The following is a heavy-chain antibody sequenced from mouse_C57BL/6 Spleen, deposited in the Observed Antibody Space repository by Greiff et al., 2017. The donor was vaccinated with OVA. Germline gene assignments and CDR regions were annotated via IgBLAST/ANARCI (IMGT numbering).Heavy chain of an antibody. CDR3: ARYFYYYGSSWWYFDV. CDR1: GYTFTSYW. CDR2: IYPGSGST. J-gene: IGHJ1*03. V-gene: IGHV1-55*01. Sequence: VQLQQPGAELVKPGASVKMSCKASGYTFTSYWMTWVKQRPGQGLEWIGDIYPGSGSTNYNEKFKSKATLTVDTSSSTAYMQLSSLTSEDSAVYYCARYFYYYGSSWWYFDVWGTGTTVTVSS. D-gene: IGHD1-1*01.